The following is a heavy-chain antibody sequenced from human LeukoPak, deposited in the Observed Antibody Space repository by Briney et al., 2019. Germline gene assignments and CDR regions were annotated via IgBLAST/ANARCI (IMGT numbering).Heavy chain of an antibody. CDR3: ARGDSSGVHFDY. D-gene: IGHD3-22*01. V-gene: IGHV4-31*03. CDR2: IYYSGST. Sequence: PQTLSLTCTVSGGSISSGGYYWSWIRQHPGKGLEWIGYIYYSGSTYYNPSLKSRVTISVDTSKNQFSLKLSSVTAADTAVYYCARGDSSGVHFDYWGQGTLVTVSS. CDR1: GGSISSGGYY. J-gene: IGHJ4*02.